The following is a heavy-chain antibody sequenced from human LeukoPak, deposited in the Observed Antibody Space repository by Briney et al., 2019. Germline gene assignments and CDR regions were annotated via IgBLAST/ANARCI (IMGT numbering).Heavy chain of an antibody. Sequence: PGGSLRLSCAASGFTFSSYAMHWVRQAPGKGLEWVAVISYDGSNKYYADSVKGRFTISRDNSKNTLYLQMNSLRAEDTAVYYCARDAHPQPGIDYWGQGTLVTVSS. CDR1: GFTFSSYA. V-gene: IGHV3-30*04. CDR3: ARDAHPQPGIDY. CDR2: ISYDGSNK. D-gene: IGHD1-1*01. J-gene: IGHJ4*02.